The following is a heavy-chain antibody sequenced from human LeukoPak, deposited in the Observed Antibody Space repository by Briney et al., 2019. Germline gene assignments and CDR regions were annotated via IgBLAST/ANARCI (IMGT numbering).Heavy chain of an antibody. V-gene: IGHV1-2*07. CDR3: ARVSSGDTFDH. CDR1: GYTFSGHY. J-gene: IGHJ3*01. Sequence: VASVKVSCKASGYTFSGHYMHWVRQAPGQGLEWMGWISPNSGDTHFAHKFRGRVTMTRDTSINTVYMELSSLRSDDTAVYLCARVSSGDTFDHWRRGTMVTVSS. CDR2: ISPNSGDT.